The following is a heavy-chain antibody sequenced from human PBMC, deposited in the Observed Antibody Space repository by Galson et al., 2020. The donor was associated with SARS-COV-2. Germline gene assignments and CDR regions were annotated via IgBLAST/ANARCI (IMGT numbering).Heavy chain of an antibody. CDR2: IWYDGSNK. Sequence: GGSLRLSCAASGFTFSGYGMHWVRQAPGKGLEWVAFIWYDGSNKNYIDSVKGRFTISRDNSKNTLYLQMNSLRAEDTAVYYCARDRDILSGDELGLDAFDVWGQGTMVTVSS. D-gene: IGHD3-9*01. V-gene: IGHV3-33*01. J-gene: IGHJ3*01. CDR3: ARDRDILSGDELGLDAFDV. CDR1: GFTFSGYG.